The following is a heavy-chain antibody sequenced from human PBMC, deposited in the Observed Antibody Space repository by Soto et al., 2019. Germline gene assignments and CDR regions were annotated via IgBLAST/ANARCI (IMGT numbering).Heavy chain of an antibody. V-gene: IGHV3-49*03. J-gene: IGHJ3*02. Sequence: GGSLRLSCTASGFTCGDYAMSWFRQAPGKGLEWVGFTRSKAYGGTTEYAASVKGRFTISRDDSKSIAYLQMNSLKTEDTAVYYCTCIAARNNAFDIWGQGTMVTVSS. CDR1: GFTCGDYA. CDR2: TRSKAYGGTT. CDR3: TCIAARNNAFDI. D-gene: IGHD6-6*01.